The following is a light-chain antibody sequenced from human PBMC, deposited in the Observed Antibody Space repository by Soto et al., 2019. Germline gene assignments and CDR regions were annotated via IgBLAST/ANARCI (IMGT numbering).Light chain of an antibody. V-gene: IGLV2-14*01. CDR3: SSYTSSSTVI. CDR2: DVS. Sequence: QSALTQPASVSGSPGQSITISCTGTSSDIGGYNYISWYQQLPGKAPKFIIYDVSNRPSGVSNRFSGSRSGNTASLTISGLQAEDEAAYYCSSYTSSSTVIFGGGTKLTVL. CDR1: SSDIGGYNY. J-gene: IGLJ2*01.